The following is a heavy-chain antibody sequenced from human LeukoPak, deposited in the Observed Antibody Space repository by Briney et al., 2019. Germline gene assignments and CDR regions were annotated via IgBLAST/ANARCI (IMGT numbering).Heavy chain of an antibody. D-gene: IGHD3-10*01. Sequence: GGSLRLSCAASGFTVSSKYMSWVRQAPGKGLEWVSVIYSGGSTYYADSVKGRFTISRDNSKNTLYLQMNSLRAEDTSVYYCARDRRLVRGVADWYFDLWGRGTLVTVSS. CDR3: ARDRRLVRGVADWYFDL. V-gene: IGHV3-66*01. J-gene: IGHJ2*01. CDR2: IYSGGST. CDR1: GFTVSSKY.